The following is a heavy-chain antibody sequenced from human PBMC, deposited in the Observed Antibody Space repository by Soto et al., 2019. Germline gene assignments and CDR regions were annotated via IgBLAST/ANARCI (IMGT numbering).Heavy chain of an antibody. CDR1: GDSVSSNSAA. V-gene: IGHV6-1*01. D-gene: IGHD2-15*01. CDR3: ARVRNGYGSGGSCYSGVTLEI. J-gene: IGHJ3*02. CDR2: TYYRSKWYT. Sequence: SQTLSLTCAISGDSVSSNSAAWNWIRQSPSRGLEWLGRTYYRSKWYTDYAVSVKSRITINPDTSKNQFSLQLNSVTPDYTALYYWARVRNGYGSGGSCYSGVTLEIWGQGTMDTVS.